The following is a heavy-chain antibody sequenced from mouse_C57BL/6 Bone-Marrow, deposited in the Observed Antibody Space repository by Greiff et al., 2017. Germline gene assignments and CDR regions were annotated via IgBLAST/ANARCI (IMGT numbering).Heavy chain of an antibody. CDR1: GYAFSSSW. Sequence: QVQLQQSGPELVKPGASVKISCKASGYAFSSSWMNWVKQRPGKGLEWIGRIYPGDGDTNYNGKFKGKATLTADKSSRTAYMQLSSLTSEDSAVYFCARLLRYQIGNYVDYWGQGTTRTVSS. V-gene: IGHV1-82*01. D-gene: IGHD1-1*01. CDR2: IYPGDGDT. J-gene: IGHJ2*01. CDR3: ARLLRYQIGNYVDY.